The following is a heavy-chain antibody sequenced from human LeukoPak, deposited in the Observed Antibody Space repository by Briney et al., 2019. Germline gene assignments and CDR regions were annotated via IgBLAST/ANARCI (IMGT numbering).Heavy chain of an antibody. Sequence: GASLRLSCAASGFTFSSSGLGWVRHAPGKGLECVSAIGTGVNNVYYADSVKGRFTISGDNSKNTLYLQMNSLRAEDTAVYYCAKTGPYYFDDWGQGILVTVSS. CDR3: AKTGPYYFDD. CDR2: IGTGVNNV. CDR1: GFTFSSSG. V-gene: IGHV3-23*01. D-gene: IGHD1-1*01. J-gene: IGHJ4*02.